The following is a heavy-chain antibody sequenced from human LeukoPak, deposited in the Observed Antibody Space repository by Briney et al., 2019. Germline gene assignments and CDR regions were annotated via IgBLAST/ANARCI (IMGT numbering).Heavy chain of an antibody. J-gene: IGHJ4*02. D-gene: IGHD3-3*01. CDR2: ISAYNGNT. Sequence: ASVKVSCKASGYTFTSYGISWVRQAPGQGLEWMGWISAYNGNTNYAQKLQGRVTMTTDTSTSTAYMELRSLRSDDTAVYYCARVRRTYYDFWSGYVNFDYWGQGTLVTVSS. CDR1: GYTFTSYG. V-gene: IGHV1-18*01. CDR3: ARVRRTYYDFWSGYVNFDY.